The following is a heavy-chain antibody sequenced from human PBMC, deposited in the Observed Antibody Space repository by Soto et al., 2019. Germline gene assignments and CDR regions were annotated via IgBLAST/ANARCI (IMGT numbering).Heavy chain of an antibody. CDR2: ISYDGSNK. CDR1: GFTFSSYG. J-gene: IGHJ6*02. D-gene: IGHD2-2*01. Sequence: GGSLRLSCAASGFTFSSYGMHWVRQAPGKGLEWAAVISYDGSNKYYADSVKGRFTISRDNSKNTLYLQMNSLRAEDTAVYYCAKRDIVVVPAAKLSGGGMDVWGQGTTVTVSS. CDR3: AKRDIVVVPAAKLSGGGMDV. V-gene: IGHV3-30*18.